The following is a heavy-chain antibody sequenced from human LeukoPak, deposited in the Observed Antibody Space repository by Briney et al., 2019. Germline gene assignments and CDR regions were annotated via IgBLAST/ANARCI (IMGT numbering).Heavy chain of an antibody. V-gene: IGHV4-34*01. Sequence: SETLSLTCAVYGGSSSGYYWSWIRQPPGKGLEWIGEINHSGSTNYNPSLKSRVTISVDTSKNQFSLKLSSVTAADTAVYYCARVGSSSGSYYFDYWGQGTLVTVSS. CDR2: INHSGST. CDR1: GGSSSGYY. J-gene: IGHJ4*02. CDR3: ARVGSSSGSYYFDY. D-gene: IGHD6-6*01.